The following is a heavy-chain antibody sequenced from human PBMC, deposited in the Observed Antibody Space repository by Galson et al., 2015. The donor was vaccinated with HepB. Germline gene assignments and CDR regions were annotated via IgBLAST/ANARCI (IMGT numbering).Heavy chain of an antibody. CDR3: AKDRTEEGGVADY. J-gene: IGHJ4*02. D-gene: IGHD3-16*01. Sequence: SLRLSCAASGFTLNMYGMHWVRQAPGKGLEWVAFISNDGKDIYYADSVKGRFTISRDNSKNMLYLQMNSLSLGDTAVYYCAKDRTEEGGVADYWGQGTLVTVSS. V-gene: IGHV3-30*18. CDR2: ISNDGKDI. CDR1: GFTLNMYG.